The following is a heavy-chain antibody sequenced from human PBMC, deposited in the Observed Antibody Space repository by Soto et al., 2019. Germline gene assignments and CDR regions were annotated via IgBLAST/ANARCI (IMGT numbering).Heavy chain of an antibody. V-gene: IGHV3-48*01. CDR2: ISSSSSTI. Sequence: GGSLRLSCAASGFTFSSYSMNWVRQAPGKGLEWVSYISSSSSTIYYADSVKGRFTISRDNSKNTLYLQLNSLRAEDTAIYYCAKYDRFNEDGFNIWSQGTLVTVSS. CDR1: GFTFSSYS. CDR3: AKYDRFNEDGFNI. D-gene: IGHD3-22*01. J-gene: IGHJ3*02.